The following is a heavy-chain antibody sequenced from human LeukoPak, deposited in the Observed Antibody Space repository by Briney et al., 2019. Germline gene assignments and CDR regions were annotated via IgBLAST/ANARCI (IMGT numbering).Heavy chain of an antibody. Sequence: GGSLRLSCAASGFTFSSYAMSWVRRAPGKGLEWVSAISGSADRTYYADSVKGRFTISRDNSKNTLYLQMNSLRPEDTAIYYCAKESPYGSGSRNYYFRYWGQGTLVTVSS. V-gene: IGHV3-23*01. CDR2: ISGSADRT. D-gene: IGHD3-10*01. CDR3: AKESPYGSGSRNYYFRY. J-gene: IGHJ4*02. CDR1: GFTFSSYA.